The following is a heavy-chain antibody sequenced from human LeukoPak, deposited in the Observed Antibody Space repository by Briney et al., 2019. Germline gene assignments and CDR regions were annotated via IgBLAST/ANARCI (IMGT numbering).Heavy chain of an antibody. D-gene: IGHD6-6*01. Sequence: SETLSLTCSVSGGFISNYYWSWIRQPPGKGLEWIGYIYYSGSTNYNPSLKGRVTISVDTSKNQFSLKLSSVTAADTAVYYCARGVSIAAPPDYYYYMDVWGKGTTVTVSS. CDR3: ARGVSIAAPPDYYYYMDV. J-gene: IGHJ6*03. CDR2: IYYSGST. V-gene: IGHV4-59*01. CDR1: GGFISNYY.